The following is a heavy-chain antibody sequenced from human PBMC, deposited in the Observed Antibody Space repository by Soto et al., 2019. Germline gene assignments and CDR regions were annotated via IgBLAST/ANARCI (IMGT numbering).Heavy chain of an antibody. CDR2: ISTSGTT. CDR1: GGSFSGYY. D-gene: IGHD1-26*01. J-gene: IGHJ5*02. V-gene: IGHV4-4*07. CDR3: ARDVGLDRFDP. Sequence: PSETLSLTCAVYGGSFSGYYWSWIRQPAGKGLEWIGRISTSGTTTHNPSLKSRVTMSVDTSKNQFSLKLSSVPAADPAVYYCARDVGLDRFDPWGQGTLVT.